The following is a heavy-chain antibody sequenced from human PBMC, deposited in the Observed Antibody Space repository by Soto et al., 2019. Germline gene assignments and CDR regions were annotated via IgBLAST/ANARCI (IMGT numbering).Heavy chain of an antibody. J-gene: IGHJ4*02. CDR2: ISAYNGNT. D-gene: IGHD1-26*01. Sequence: SAKVSCKASRYTFTSNGISWVRQAPGQGLEWMGWISAYNGNTNYAQKLQGRVTMTTDTSTSTAYMELRSLRSDDTAVYYCARDDGISGSYYDSGQGTLVTVSS. CDR3: ARDDGISGSYYD. CDR1: RYTFTSNG. V-gene: IGHV1-18*01.